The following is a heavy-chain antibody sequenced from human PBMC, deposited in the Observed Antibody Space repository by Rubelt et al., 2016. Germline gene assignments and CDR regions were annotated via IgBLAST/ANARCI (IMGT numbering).Heavy chain of an antibody. Sequence: QMQLQESGPGLVKPSETLFLTCTVSGGSISSHHWIWVRHPPGKGLEWIGHIYNSGSTNCNPTLKRRVTMSVDTSKNQFSLKLGSVTAADTAVYYCVEGGWTFYNWGQGTLVTVSS. CDR2: IYNSGST. D-gene: IGHD6-19*01. CDR3: VEGGWTFYN. CDR1: GGSISSHH. J-gene: IGHJ4*02. V-gene: IGHV4-4*07.